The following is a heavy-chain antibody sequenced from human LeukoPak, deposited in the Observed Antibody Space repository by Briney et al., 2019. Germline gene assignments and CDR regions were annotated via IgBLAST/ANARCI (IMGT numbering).Heavy chain of an antibody. CDR2: ISSSGSTI. V-gene: IGHV3-48*03. CDR1: GFTFSSYE. Sequence: PGGSLRLSCAASGFTFSSYEMNWVRQAPGKGLEWVSYISSSGSTIYYADSVKGRFTISRDNAKNSLYLQMNSLRAEDTAVYYCARVNYYDSSGYLRHWGQGTLVTVSS. CDR3: ARVNYYDSSGYLRH. D-gene: IGHD3-22*01. J-gene: IGHJ1*01.